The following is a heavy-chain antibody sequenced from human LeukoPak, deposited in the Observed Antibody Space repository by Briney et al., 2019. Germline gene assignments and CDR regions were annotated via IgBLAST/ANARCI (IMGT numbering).Heavy chain of an antibody. D-gene: IGHD2-15*01. Sequence: TSETLSLTCAVYGGSFSGYYWSWIRQPPGKGLEWIGEINHSGSTNYNPSLKSRVTISVDTSKNQFSLKLSSVTAADTAVYYCAREGASHAAGDYWGQGTLVTVSS. V-gene: IGHV4-34*01. CDR2: INHSGST. CDR1: GGSFSGYY. J-gene: IGHJ4*02. CDR3: AREGASHAAGDY.